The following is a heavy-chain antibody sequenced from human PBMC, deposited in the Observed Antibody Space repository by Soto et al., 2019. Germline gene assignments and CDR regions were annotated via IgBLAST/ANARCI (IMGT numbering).Heavy chain of an antibody. CDR1: GFTFSNAW. D-gene: IGHD4-17*01. Sequence: GGSLRLSCAASGFTFSNAWMSWVRQAPGKGLEWVGRIKSKTDGGTTDYAAPVKGRFTISRDDSKNTLYLQMNSLKTEDTAVYYCTPLPVFPTGDYDANFDYWGQGTLVTVSS. CDR3: TPLPVFPTGDYDANFDY. J-gene: IGHJ4*02. V-gene: IGHV3-15*01. CDR2: IKSKTDGGTT.